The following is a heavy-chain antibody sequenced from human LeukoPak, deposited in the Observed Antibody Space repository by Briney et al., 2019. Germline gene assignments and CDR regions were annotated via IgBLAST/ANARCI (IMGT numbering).Heavy chain of an antibody. J-gene: IGHJ6*02. Sequence: GGSLRLSCAASGFALSSHWLTWVGQVPGRGPEWVANVNRDGSETYYLDSVKGRFTISKDNAKNSLYLQMNSLRAEDTALYHCARNNGMDVWGQGTTVIVSS. V-gene: IGHV3-7*03. CDR3: ARNNGMDV. CDR2: VNRDGSET. CDR1: GFALSSHW.